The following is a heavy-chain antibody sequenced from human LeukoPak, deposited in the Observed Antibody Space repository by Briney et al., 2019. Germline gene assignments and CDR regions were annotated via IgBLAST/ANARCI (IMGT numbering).Heavy chain of an antibody. CDR2: ISSNSSYI. Sequence: GGSLRLSCAASGFTFSSYSMNWVRQAPGKGLEWVSSISSNSSYIYYADSVKGRFTISRDNAKNSLYLQMNSLRAEDTAVYYCARDRTDYGDPEPFDYWGQGTLVTVSS. CDR3: ARDRTDYGDPEPFDY. D-gene: IGHD4-17*01. J-gene: IGHJ4*02. V-gene: IGHV3-21*01. CDR1: GFTFSSYS.